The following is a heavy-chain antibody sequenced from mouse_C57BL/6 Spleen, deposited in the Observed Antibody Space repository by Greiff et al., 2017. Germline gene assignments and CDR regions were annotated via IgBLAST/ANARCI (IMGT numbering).Heavy chain of an antibody. J-gene: IGHJ1*03. Sequence: EVMLVESGGGLVQPGGSLSLSCAASGFTFTDYYMSWVRQPPGKALEWLGFIRNKANGYTTEYSASVKGRFTISRDNSQSILYLQMKALRAEDSATYYCARYPQLGHWYFDVWGTGTTVTVSS. V-gene: IGHV7-3*01. CDR1: GFTFTDYY. CDR3: ARYPQLGHWYFDV. CDR2: IRNKANGYTT. D-gene: IGHD4-1*02.